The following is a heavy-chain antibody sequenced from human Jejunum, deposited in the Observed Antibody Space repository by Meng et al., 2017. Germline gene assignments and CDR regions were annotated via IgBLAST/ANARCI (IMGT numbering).Heavy chain of an antibody. J-gene: IGHJ4*02. D-gene: IGHD6-13*01. CDR3: AKSSSSSYNADFDN. CDR1: GFTFNSFA. CDR2: IVGSVGGDST. Sequence: GGSLRLSCAASGFTFNSFAMTWVRQAPGKGLEWVSGIVGSVGGDSTFYPESVKGRFTISRDNSKNTVYLHMNSLRAEDTAVYYCAKSSSSSYNADFDNWGRGTQVTVSS. V-gene: IGHV3-23*01.